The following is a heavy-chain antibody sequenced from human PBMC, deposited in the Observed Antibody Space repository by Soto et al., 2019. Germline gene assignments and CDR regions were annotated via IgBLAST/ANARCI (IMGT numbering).Heavy chain of an antibody. Sequence: EGQLVESGGGWAQPGGSLSLSCAASGFTFSSVEMNWVRQAPGKGLECVAYISSGGSTKFYADSVKGRFTISRDNAKNSVLLQMHRLTAEDSAVYYCAREGPADGLDIWGQGTMVTVSS. CDR3: AREGPADGLDI. CDR2: ISSGGSTK. V-gene: IGHV3-48*03. J-gene: IGHJ3*02. CDR1: GFTFSSVE.